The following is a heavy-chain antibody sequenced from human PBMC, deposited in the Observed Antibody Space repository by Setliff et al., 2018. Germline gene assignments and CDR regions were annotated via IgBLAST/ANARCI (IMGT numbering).Heavy chain of an antibody. V-gene: IGHV4-61*05. Sequence: SETLSLTCTVSGGSISSSSYYWGWIRQPPGKGLEWIGYIYYSGSTNYNPSLKSRVTISVDTSKNQFSLKLSSVTAADTAVYYCARKRFYYYYYYMDVWGKGTTVTVS. CDR1: GGSISSSSYY. CDR2: IYYSGST. CDR3: ARKRFYYYYYYMDV. J-gene: IGHJ6*03.